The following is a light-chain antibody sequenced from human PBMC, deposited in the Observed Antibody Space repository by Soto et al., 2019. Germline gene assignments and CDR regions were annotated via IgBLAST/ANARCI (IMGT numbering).Light chain of an antibody. V-gene: IGKV3-20*01. CDR3: QQYGSSPWT. J-gene: IGKJ1*01. Sequence: VLTQAPGTLSLSPGDRTTLSCRASQSVSSSYLAWYQQKPGQAPRLLIYGASNRATGIPARFSGSGSGTDFTLTISRLEPEDFAVYYCQQYGSSPWTFGQGTDVDIK. CDR1: QSVSSSY. CDR2: GAS.